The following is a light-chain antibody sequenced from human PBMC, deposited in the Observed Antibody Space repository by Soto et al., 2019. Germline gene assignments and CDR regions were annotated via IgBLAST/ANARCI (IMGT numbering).Light chain of an antibody. Sequence: PGERATLSCRSSQSVSSNHLAWYQQKPGQAPRLLIYGASSRATGIPDRFSGSGSGTDFTLTISRLEPEDFAVYYCQQYGSSTGTFGQGTKVDIK. CDR1: QSVSSNH. CDR2: GAS. J-gene: IGKJ1*01. V-gene: IGKV3-20*01. CDR3: QQYGSSTGT.